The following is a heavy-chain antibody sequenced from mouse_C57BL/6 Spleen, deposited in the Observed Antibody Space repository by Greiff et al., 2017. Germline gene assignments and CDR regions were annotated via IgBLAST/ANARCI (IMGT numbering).Heavy chain of an antibody. Sequence: EVHLVESEGGLVQPGSSMKLSCTASGFTFSDYYMAWVRQVPEKGLEWVANINYDGSSTYYLDSLKSRFIISRDNAKNILYLQMSSLKSEDTATYYCARGDYDWYFDVWGTGTTVTVSS. D-gene: IGHD1-1*01. CDR3: ARGDYDWYFDV. J-gene: IGHJ1*03. V-gene: IGHV5-16*01. CDR1: GFTFSDYY. CDR2: INYDGSST.